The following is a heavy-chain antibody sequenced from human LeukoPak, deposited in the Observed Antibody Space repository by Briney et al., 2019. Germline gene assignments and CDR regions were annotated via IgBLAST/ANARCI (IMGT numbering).Heavy chain of an antibody. CDR3: ARGNVVGATRPFDY. V-gene: IGHV3-64*01. Sequence: GGSLRLSCAGSGFTFSNYAMYWVRQAPGKGLENVAGIGSNGDSTYYANSVKGGFTISRDNSKNTLFLQMGSLRAEDMAAYYCARGNVVGATRPFDYWGQGTLVTVSS. D-gene: IGHD1-26*01. CDR2: IGSNGDST. CDR1: GFTFSNYA. J-gene: IGHJ4*02.